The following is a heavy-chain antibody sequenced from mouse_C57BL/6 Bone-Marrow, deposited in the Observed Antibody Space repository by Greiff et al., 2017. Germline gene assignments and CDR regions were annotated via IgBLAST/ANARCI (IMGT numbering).Heavy chain of an antibody. Sequence: EVQLQQSVAELVRPGASVKLSCTASGFNIKNTYMHWVKQRPEQGLEWIGRIDPANGNTKYAPKFQGKATITADTSSNTAYLQLSSLTTEDTAIYYCAEGVHYYGSSYVPFAYWGQGTLVTVSA. CDR2: IDPANGNT. CDR1: GFNIKNTY. V-gene: IGHV14-3*01. D-gene: IGHD1-1*01. J-gene: IGHJ3*01. CDR3: AEGVHYYGSSYVPFAY.